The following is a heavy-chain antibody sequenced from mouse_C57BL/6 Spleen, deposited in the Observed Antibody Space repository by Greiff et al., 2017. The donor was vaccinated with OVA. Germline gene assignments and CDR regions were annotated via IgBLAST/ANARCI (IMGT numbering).Heavy chain of an antibody. CDR2: INPNNGGT. CDR3: AREGYFYFGY. J-gene: IGHJ2*01. Sequence: EVQLQQSGPELVKPGASVKISCKASGYTFTDYYMNWVKQSHGKSLEWIGDINPNNGGTSYNQKFKGKATLTVDKSSSTAYMELRSLPSEDSAVYYCAREGYFYFGYWGQGTTLTVAS. CDR1: GYTFTDYY. D-gene: IGHD2-3*01. V-gene: IGHV1-26*01.